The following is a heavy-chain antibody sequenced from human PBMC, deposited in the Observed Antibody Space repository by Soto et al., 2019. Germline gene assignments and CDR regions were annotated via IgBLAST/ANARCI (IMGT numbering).Heavy chain of an antibody. CDR1: GGSISSYY. D-gene: IGHD3-3*01. Sequence: PSETLSLTCTVSGGSISSYYWSWIRQPPGKGLEWIGYIYYSGSTNYNPSLKSRVTISVDTPKNQFSLKLSSVTAADTAVYYCARAPDFWSGYSNWFDPWGQGTLVTVSS. CDR3: ARAPDFWSGYSNWFDP. J-gene: IGHJ5*02. CDR2: IYYSGST. V-gene: IGHV4-59*01.